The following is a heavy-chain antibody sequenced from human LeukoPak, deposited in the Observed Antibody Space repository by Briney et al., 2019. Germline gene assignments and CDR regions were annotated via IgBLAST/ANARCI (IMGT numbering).Heavy chain of an antibody. D-gene: IGHD1-26*01. Sequence: GGSLRLSCAASGFTFSDSTMHWVRQASGKGLEWVGRIRNKANNYATAYATSVKGRFTLSRDDSKNTAYLQMNSLKTEDTALYYCVRGAASGSYHGLGVWGQGATVTVSS. V-gene: IGHV3-73*01. CDR1: GFTFSDST. CDR3: VRGAASGSYHGLGV. J-gene: IGHJ6*02. CDR2: IRNKANNYAT.